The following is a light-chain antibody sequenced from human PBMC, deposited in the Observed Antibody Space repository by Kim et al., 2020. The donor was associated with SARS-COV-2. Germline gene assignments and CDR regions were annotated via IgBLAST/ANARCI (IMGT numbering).Light chain of an antibody. J-gene: IGKJ5*01. CDR1: QSVSGTY. V-gene: IGKV3D-7*01. CDR2: GAS. CDR3: QRDYNLPPT. Sequence: KRVTRSCKAMQSVSGTYLSWYQQKPGEEPRRLIYGASTRATGIPARFSGSVSETDFTLTISGLQPVDFAVYYCQRDYNLPPTVGQGTRLEIK.